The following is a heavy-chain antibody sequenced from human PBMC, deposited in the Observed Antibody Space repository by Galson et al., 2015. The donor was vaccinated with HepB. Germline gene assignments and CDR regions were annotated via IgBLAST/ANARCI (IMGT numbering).Heavy chain of an antibody. Sequence: SVKVSCKASGYIFTTYYVHWMRQAPGQGLEWMGIISPSDGSTTYAQKFQGRVTMTRDTSTSTVYMELSSLRSEDTAVFYCVRGNSYHDNGYPPYYFDYWGQGTLVTVSS. CDR2: ISPSDGST. CDR3: VRGNSYHDNGYPPYYFDY. D-gene: IGHD3-16*01. V-gene: IGHV1-46*01. J-gene: IGHJ4*02. CDR1: GYIFTTYY.